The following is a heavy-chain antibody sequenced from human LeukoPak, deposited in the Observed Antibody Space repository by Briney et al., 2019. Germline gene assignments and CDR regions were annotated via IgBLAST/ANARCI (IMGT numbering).Heavy chain of an antibody. CDR1: GGSISSYY. J-gene: IGHJ5*02. D-gene: IGHD1-20*01. CDR3: ARSAGITGTRAWFHP. CDR2: IYYSGST. V-gene: IGHV4-59*08. Sequence: KPSETLSLTCTVSGGSISSYYWSCIRQPPRNRLRGTGYIYYSGSTTYNPSLKSRVTISVDPSKNQSSLKLSSVPAADTAVYYRARSAGITGTRAWFHPWGQGTLVTVSS.